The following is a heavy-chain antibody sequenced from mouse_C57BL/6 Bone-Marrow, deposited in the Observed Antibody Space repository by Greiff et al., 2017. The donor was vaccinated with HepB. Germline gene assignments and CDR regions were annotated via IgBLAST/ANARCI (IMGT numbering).Heavy chain of an antibody. CDR2: IRSKSNNYAT. Sequence: EVMLVESGGGLVQPKGSLKLSCAASGFSFNTYAMNWVRQAPGKGLEWVARIRSKSNNYATYYADSVKDRFTISRDDSESMLYLQMNNLKTEDTAMYYCVRNGNYPAWFAYWGQGTLVTVSA. D-gene: IGHD2-1*01. V-gene: IGHV10-1*01. CDR3: VRNGNYPAWFAY. J-gene: IGHJ3*01. CDR1: GFSFNTYA.